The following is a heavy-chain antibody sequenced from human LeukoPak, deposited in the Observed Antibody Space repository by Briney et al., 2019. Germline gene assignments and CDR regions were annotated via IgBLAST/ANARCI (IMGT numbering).Heavy chain of an antibody. CDR2: IKEDGSEK. CDR3: GTTTLSATWNY. J-gene: IGHJ4*02. CDR1: GFTFSDYW. V-gene: IGHV3-7*03. Sequence: GGSLRLSCTASGFTFSDYWMSWVRQAPGKGLEWVGNIKEDGSEKYYVDSVKGRFTISRDNSENTLYLQMNSLRAEDTAVYYCGTTTLSATWNYWGQGTLVTVSS. D-gene: IGHD3-16*02.